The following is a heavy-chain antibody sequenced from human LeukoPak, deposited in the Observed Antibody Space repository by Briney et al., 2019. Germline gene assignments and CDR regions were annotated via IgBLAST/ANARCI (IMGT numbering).Heavy chain of an antibody. CDR2: ISSSSSTI. D-gene: IGHD3-3*01. V-gene: IGHV3-48*01. CDR3: ARDLGVTIFGVDHPSSDY. CDR1: GFTFSSYA. Sequence: GGSLRLSCAASGFTFSSYAMSWVRQAPGKGLEWVSYISSSSSTIYYADSVKGRFTISRDNAKNSLYLQMNSLRAEDTAVYYCARDLGVTIFGVDHPSSDYWGQGTLVTVSS. J-gene: IGHJ4*02.